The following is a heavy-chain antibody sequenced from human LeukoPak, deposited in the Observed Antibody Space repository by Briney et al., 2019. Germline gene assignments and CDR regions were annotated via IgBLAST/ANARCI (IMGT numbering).Heavy chain of an antibody. CDR1: GFTFSSYG. D-gene: IGHD2-2*01. Sequence: PGRSLRLSCAASGFTFSSYGMHWVRQAPGKGLERVAVISYDGSNKYYADSVKGRFTISRDNSKNTLYLQMNSLRAEDTAVYYCAKYGRYCSSTSCYADYWGQGTLVTVSS. J-gene: IGHJ4*02. V-gene: IGHV3-30*18. CDR2: ISYDGSNK. CDR3: AKYGRYCSSTSCYADY.